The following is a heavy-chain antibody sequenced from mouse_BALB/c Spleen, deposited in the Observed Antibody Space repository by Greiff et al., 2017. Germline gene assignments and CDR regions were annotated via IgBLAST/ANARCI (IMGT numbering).Heavy chain of an antibody. CDR3: ARYYYGSRTNYYAMDY. CDR2: INPYNDGT. V-gene: IGHV1-14*01. D-gene: IGHD1-1*01. CDR1: GYTFTSYV. J-gene: IGHJ4*01. Sequence: VHVKQSGPELVKPGASVKMSCKASGYTFTSYVMHWVKQKPGQGLEWIGYINPYNDGTKYNEKFKGKATLTSDKSSSTAYMELSSLTSEDSAVYYCARYYYGSRTNYYAMDYWGQGTSVTVSS.